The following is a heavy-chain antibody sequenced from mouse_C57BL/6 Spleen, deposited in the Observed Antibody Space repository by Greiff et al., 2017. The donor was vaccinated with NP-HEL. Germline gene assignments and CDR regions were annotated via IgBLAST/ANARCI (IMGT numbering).Heavy chain of an antibody. D-gene: IGHD3-2*02. V-gene: IGHV5-6*01. CDR2: ISSGGSYT. CDR1: GFTFSSYG. J-gene: IGHJ2*01. Sequence: EVKLMESGGDLVKPGGSLKLSCAASGFTFSSYGMSWVRQTPDNRLEWVATISSGGSYTYYPDSVKGRFTISRDNAKNTLYLQMSSLKAEDTAMYYCARHRTAQATLDYWGKGTTLTVSS. CDR3: ARHRTAQATLDY.